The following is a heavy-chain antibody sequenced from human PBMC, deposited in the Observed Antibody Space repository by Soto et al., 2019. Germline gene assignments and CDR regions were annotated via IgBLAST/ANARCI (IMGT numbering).Heavy chain of an antibody. Sequence: QVQLVQSGAEVKKPGASVKVSCKASGYTFITYGVSWVRQAPGQGLEWMGWISAYNGDTNYAQNLQGRVTMTTDTATTTAYMELRSLRSDDTAVYYCARGGGRTTSRKLQFWGQGTLVAVSS. D-gene: IGHD1-7*01. J-gene: IGHJ4*02. CDR3: ARGGGRTTSRKLQF. CDR2: ISAYNGDT. CDR1: GYTFITYG. V-gene: IGHV1-18*01.